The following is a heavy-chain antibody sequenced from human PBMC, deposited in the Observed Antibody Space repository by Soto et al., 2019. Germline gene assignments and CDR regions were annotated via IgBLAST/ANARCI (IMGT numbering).Heavy chain of an antibody. Sequence: EVQLVESGGGLVQPGGSLRLSCAASGFTVSSNYMSWVRQAPGKGLEWVSVIYSGGSTYYADSVKGRFTISRDNPKNTLCLQVNSLRAEDTAVYYWARGIWVNDYWGQGTLVTVSS. V-gene: IGHV3-66*01. D-gene: IGHD2-15*01. CDR2: IYSGGST. CDR3: ARGIWVNDY. J-gene: IGHJ4*02. CDR1: GFTVSSNY.